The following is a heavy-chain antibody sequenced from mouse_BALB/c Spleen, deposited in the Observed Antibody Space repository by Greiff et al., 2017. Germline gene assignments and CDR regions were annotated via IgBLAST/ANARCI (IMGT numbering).Heavy chain of an antibody. CDR1: GFNIKDYY. CDR3: NAPITTVPARHY. D-gene: IGHD1-1*01. CDR2: IDPENGDT. Sequence: EVQLQESGAELVRSGASVKLSCTASGFNIKDYYMHWVKQRPEQGLEWIGWIDPENGDTEYAPKFQGKATMTADTSSNTAYLQLSSLTSEDTAVYYCNAPITTVPARHYWGQGTTLTVSS. J-gene: IGHJ2*01. V-gene: IGHV14-4*02.